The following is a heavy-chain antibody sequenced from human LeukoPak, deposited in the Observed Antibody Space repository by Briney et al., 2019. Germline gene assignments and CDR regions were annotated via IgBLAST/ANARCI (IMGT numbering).Heavy chain of an antibody. V-gene: IGHV3-23*01. CDR3: AKYQRLLLGPSA. CDR1: GFTFSSCA. J-gene: IGHJ5*02. Sequence: GGSLRLSCAASGFTFSSCAMSWVRQAPGQGMGWVSTVSGSDDSTYYAGSVKGRFTISRDNSKNTLYLQMNSLRADDTAVYYCAKYQRLLLGPSAWGQGTLVTVSS. D-gene: IGHD3-22*01. CDR2: VSGSDDST.